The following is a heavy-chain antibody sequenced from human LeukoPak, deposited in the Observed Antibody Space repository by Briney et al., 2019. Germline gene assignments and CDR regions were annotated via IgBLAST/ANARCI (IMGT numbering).Heavy chain of an antibody. D-gene: IGHD3-16*01. V-gene: IGHV3-30*04. CDR3: TRGGRLHPQSPY. CDR1: GFTFTGYA. J-gene: IGHJ4*02. CDR2: VSFDGSNK. Sequence: PGRSLRLSCAASGFTFTGYAMHWVRQAPGKGLEWVAVVSFDGSNKYYADSVKGRFTISRDNSKNTLYLQMNSLRAEDTAVYYCTRGGRLHPQSPYWGQGTLVTVSS.